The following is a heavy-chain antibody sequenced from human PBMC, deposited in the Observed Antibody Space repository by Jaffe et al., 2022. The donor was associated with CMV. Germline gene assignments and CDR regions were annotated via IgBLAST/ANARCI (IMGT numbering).Heavy chain of an antibody. CDR2: ISSSGSTI. CDR1: GFTFSSYE. J-gene: IGHJ4*02. Sequence: EVQLVESGGGLVQPGGSLRLSCAASGFTFSSYEMNWVRQAPGKGLEWVSYISSSGSTIYYADSVKGRFTISRDNAKNSLYLQMNSLRAEDTAVYYCARDWKWVPLDYWGQGTLVTVSS. CDR3: ARDWKWVPLDY. V-gene: IGHV3-48*03. D-gene: IGHD5-12*01.